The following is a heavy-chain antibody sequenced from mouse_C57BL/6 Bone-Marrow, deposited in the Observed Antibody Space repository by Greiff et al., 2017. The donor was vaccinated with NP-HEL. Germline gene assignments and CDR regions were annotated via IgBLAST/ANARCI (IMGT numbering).Heavy chain of an antibody. CDR1: GYSFTGYY. V-gene: IGHV1-81*01. D-gene: IGHD2-12*01. J-gene: IGHJ2*01. CDR3: ARKDDEGYFDY. CDR2: IYPRSGNT. Sequence: QVQLKQSGPELVEPGASVKISCKASGYSFTGYYMNWVKQRTGQGLEWIGEIYPRSGNTYYNEKFKGKATLTADKSSSTAYMELRSLTSEDSAVYFCARKDDEGYFDYWGQGTTLTVSS.